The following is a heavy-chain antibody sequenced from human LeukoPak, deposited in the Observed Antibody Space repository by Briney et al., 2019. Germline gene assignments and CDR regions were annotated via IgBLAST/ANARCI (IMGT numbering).Heavy chain of an antibody. CDR3: ARQSTTNYYYYMDV. CDR1: GYTFTSYD. J-gene: IGHJ6*03. V-gene: IGHV1-8*01. Sequence: PRASVKVSCKASGYTFTSYDINWVRQATGQGLEWMGWMNPNSGNTGYAQKFQGRVTMTRNTSISTAYMELSSLRSEDTAVYYCARQSTTNYYYYMDVWGKGTTVTVSS. D-gene: IGHD5/OR15-5a*01. CDR2: MNPNSGNT.